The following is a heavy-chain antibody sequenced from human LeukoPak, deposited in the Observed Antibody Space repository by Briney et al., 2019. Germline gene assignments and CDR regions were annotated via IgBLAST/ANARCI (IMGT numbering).Heavy chain of an antibody. CDR3: AKPARTDYADY. Sequence: GGSLRLSCVASGFTFSNYWMSWVRQAPGKGLEWVSSINGIGGSTYYADSVKGRFTISRDNSKNTLYLQMNSLRAEDTAVYYCAKPARTDYADYWGQGTLVTVSS. V-gene: IGHV3-23*01. CDR1: GFTFSNYW. J-gene: IGHJ4*02. CDR2: INGIGGST. D-gene: IGHD1-14*01.